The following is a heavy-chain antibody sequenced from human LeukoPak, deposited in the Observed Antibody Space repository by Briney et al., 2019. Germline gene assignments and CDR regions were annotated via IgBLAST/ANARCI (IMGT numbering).Heavy chain of an antibody. CDR2: IYSGGST. D-gene: IGHD3-22*01. Sequence: GGSLRLSCAASGFTVSTNYMNWVRQAPGKGLEWVSVIYSGGSTYYADSVKGRFTISRDNSKNTLYLQMNSLRAEDAAVYYCARDRGYYDSGGYYLDYWGQGTLVTVSS. CDR3: ARDRGYYDSGGYYLDY. V-gene: IGHV3-66*01. J-gene: IGHJ4*02. CDR1: GFTVSTNY.